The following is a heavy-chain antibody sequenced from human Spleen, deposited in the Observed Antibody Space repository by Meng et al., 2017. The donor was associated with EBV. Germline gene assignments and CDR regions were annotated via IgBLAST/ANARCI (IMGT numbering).Heavy chain of an antibody. D-gene: IGHD2-15*01. Sequence: QEYLVQSGAEVKKPGSAVKVSCQAFGGPSGTYSIAWVRQAPGRGLEGMGGIITLSGTPTYAQKFQGRLTITADPSTRTTYMELRGLTSDDTAIYYCARGHYGGYWGQGTLVTVSS. J-gene: IGHJ4*02. CDR1: GGPSGTYS. CDR2: IITLSGTP. V-gene: IGHV1-69*01. CDR3: ARGHYGGY.